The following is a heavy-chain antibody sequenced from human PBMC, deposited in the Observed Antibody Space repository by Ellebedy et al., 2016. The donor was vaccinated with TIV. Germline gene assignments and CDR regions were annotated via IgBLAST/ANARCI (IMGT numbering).Heavy chain of an antibody. V-gene: IGHV3-23*01. CDR3: AKLDSSGYYYGRFDY. J-gene: IGHJ4*02. D-gene: IGHD3-22*01. Sequence: GESLKISCAASGFTFSDYGLYWVRQAPGKGLEWVSSISASGISTDYADSVRGRVTISRDNSRNTLYLQMDSLRADDTAVYYCAKLDSSGYYYGRFDYWGQGTLVTVSS. CDR1: GFTFSDYG. CDR2: ISASGIST.